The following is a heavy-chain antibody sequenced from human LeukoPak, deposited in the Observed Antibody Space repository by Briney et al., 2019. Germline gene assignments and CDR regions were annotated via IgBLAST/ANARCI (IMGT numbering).Heavy chain of an antibody. CDR3: AREAYGDSSFDY. CDR1: GFTFSSYS. V-gene: IGHV3-21*01. J-gene: IGHJ4*02. CDR2: ISSSSSYI. Sequence: GGSLRLSCAASGFTFSSYSMNWVRQAPGKGLEWVSSISSSSSYIYYADSVKGRFTISRDNAKNSLYLQMNSLRAGDTAVYYCAREAYGDSSFDYWGQGTLVTVSS. D-gene: IGHD4-17*01.